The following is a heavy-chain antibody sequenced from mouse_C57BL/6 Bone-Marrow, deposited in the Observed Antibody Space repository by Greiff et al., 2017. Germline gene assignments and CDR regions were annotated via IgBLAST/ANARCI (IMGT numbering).Heavy chain of an antibody. CDR1: GYTFTSYW. CDR2: IYPGSGST. J-gene: IGHJ2*01. D-gene: IGHD3-2*02. CDR3: ARSGDSSGY. V-gene: IGHV1-55*01. Sequence: QVQLQQPGAELVKPGASVKMSCKASGYTFTSYWITWVKQRPGQGLEWIGTIYPGSGSTNYNEKFKSKATLTVDTSSSTAYMQLRRLTSEDSAVYYCARSGDSSGYWGQGTTLTVSS.